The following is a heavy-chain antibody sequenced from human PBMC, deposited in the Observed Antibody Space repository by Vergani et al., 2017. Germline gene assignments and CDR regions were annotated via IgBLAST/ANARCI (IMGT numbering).Heavy chain of an antibody. CDR3: AKXPLNITTPDRGDF. V-gene: IGHV3-9*01. CDR1: GFTFDDYA. CDR2: ISWNSGSI. D-gene: IGHD1-1*01. Sequence: EVQLVESGGGLVQPGRSLRLSCAASGFTFDDYAMHWVRQAPGKGLEWVSGISWNSGSIGYADSVKGRFTISRDNSKNTLFLQMHSLRVEDTALYYCAKXPLNITTPDRGDFWGQGSLVTVSS. J-gene: IGHJ4*02.